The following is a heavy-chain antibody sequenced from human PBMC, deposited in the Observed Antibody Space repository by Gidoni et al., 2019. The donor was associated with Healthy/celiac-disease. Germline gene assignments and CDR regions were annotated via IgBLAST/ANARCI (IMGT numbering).Heavy chain of an antibody. CDR3: ARDRKYYYGSGVKHYGMDV. D-gene: IGHD3-10*01. V-gene: IGHV4-4*02. CDR1: GGSSCSSNW. Sequence: QVQLQESGPGLVKPSGTLSLTCAVSGGSSCSSNWRSWVRQPPGKGLAWIGEIYHSGSTNYNPSLKSRVTISVDKSKNQFSLKLSSVTAADTAVYYCARDRKYYYGSGVKHYGMDVWGQGTTVTVSS. CDR2: IYHSGST. J-gene: IGHJ6*02.